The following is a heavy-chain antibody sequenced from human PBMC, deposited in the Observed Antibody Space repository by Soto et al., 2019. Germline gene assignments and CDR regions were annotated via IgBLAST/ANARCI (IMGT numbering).Heavy chain of an antibody. CDR1: GGSISSGDYY. J-gene: IGHJ3*02. CDR2: IYYSGST. V-gene: IGHV4-30-4*01. Sequence: SETLSLTCTVSGGSISSGDYYWSWIRQPPGKGLEWIGYIYYSGSTYYNPSLKSRVTISVDTSKNQFSLKLSSVTAADTAVYYCARDPGLVVIQAFDIWGQGTRVTVSS. D-gene: IGHD3-22*01. CDR3: ARDPGLVVIQAFDI.